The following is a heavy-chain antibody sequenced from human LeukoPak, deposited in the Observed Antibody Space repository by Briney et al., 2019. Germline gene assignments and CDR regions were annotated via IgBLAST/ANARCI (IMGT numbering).Heavy chain of an antibody. Sequence: ASVKVSRKASGYTFTGYYMHWVRQAPGQGLEWMGWINPNSGGTNYAQKFQGRVTMTRDTSISTAYMELSRLRSDDTAVYYCARSEIVGATKFFDYWGQGTLVTVSS. CDR2: INPNSGGT. V-gene: IGHV1-2*02. CDR3: ARSEIVGATKFFDY. CDR1: GYTFTGYY. J-gene: IGHJ4*02. D-gene: IGHD1-26*01.